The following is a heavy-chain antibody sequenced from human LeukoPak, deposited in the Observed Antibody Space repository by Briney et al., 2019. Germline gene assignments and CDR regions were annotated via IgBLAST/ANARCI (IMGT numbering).Heavy chain of an antibody. Sequence: GGSLTLSCAASGFTFSSHEMNWVRQAPGKGLEWVSYISSSGSTIYYADSVKGRFTISRDNAKNSLDLKKNRLRAGDTAVYYCARDRGSSSWGVYDPWGEGTLVTVHS. CDR3: ARDRGSSSWGVYDP. D-gene: IGHD6-13*01. CDR1: GFTFSSHE. J-gene: IGHJ5*02. V-gene: IGHV3-48*03. CDR2: ISSSGSTI.